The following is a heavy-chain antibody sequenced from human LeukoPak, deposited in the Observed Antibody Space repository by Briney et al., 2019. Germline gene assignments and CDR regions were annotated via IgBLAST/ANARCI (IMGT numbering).Heavy chain of an antibody. CDR1: GGSFSGYY. CDR2: ISHSGST. J-gene: IGHJ4*02. D-gene: IGHD3-22*01. CDR3: ARGLDYYDSSGYYYFDY. Sequence: SETLSLTCAVYGGSFSGYYWSWIRQPPGKGLEWIGEISHSGSTNYNPSLKSRVTISVDTSKNQFSLKLSSVTAADTAVYYCARGLDYYDSSGYYYFDYWGQGTLVTVSS. V-gene: IGHV4-34*01.